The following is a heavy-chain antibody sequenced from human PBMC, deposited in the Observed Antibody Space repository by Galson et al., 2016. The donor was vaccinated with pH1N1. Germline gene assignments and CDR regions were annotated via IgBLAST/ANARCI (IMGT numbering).Heavy chain of an antibody. J-gene: IGHJ6*02. V-gene: IGHV3-30-3*01. CDR3: AREDWSYGDTYYYGMDV. Sequence: SLRLSCAASGFNFDTFAMHWVRRTPGKGLQWVAFISYNGHDQSYADSLKGRFTVSRDNSKNTLYLHMNSLRPEDTALYYCAREDWSYGDTYYYGMDVWGQGTTVTVSS. CDR1: GFNFDTFA. D-gene: IGHD4-17*01. CDR2: ISYNGHDQ.